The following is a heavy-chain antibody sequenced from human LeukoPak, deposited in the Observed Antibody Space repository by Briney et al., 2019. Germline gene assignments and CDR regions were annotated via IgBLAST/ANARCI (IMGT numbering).Heavy chain of an antibody. J-gene: IGHJ4*02. Sequence: GGSLRLSCAASGFTFSSYGMHWVRQAPGKGLEWVAFIRYDGSNNYYAASEKGRFTISRNSSKHTLYLQMYILRADDTAVYYCAKDQIAYYDYGWGSAFDYWGQGTLVTVSS. D-gene: IGHD3-16*01. CDR3: AKDQIAYYDYGWGSAFDY. CDR1: GFTFSSYG. CDR2: IRYDGSNN. V-gene: IGHV3-30*02.